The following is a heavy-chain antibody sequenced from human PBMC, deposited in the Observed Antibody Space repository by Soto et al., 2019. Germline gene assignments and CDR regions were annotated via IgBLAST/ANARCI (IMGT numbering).Heavy chain of an antibody. V-gene: IGHV1-18*01. Sequence: ASVKVSCKASVYTFSSYGIHWLRQTPGQGLEWMGWISAYSGNTNYVQNLQGRVTMTTDTSTNTAYMELRSLSSDDTAVYYCAKGGYSDRSGPRALDYFDNRGQGTLVTVSS. CDR1: VYTFSSYG. CDR2: ISAYSGNT. D-gene: IGHD3-22*01. CDR3: AKGGYSDRSGPRALDYFDN. J-gene: IGHJ4*02.